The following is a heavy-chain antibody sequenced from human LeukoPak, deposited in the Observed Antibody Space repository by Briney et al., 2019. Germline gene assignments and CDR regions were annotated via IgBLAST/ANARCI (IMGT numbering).Heavy chain of an antibody. Sequence: PGGSLRLSCAASGFTFSSYSMNWVRQAPGKGLEWVSYISSSSSTIYYADSVKGRFTISRDNAKNSLYLQMNSLRDEDTAVYYCARDRFEVTIFPYYYGMDVWGQGTTVTVSS. J-gene: IGHJ6*02. CDR1: GFTFSSYS. CDR3: ARDRFEVTIFPYYYGMDV. D-gene: IGHD3-3*01. CDR2: ISSSSSTI. V-gene: IGHV3-48*02.